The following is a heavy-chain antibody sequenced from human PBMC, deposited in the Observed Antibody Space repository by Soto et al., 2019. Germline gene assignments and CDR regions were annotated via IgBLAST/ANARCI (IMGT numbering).Heavy chain of an antibody. J-gene: IGHJ4*01. CDR3: ARVHVMVVAGSTFDY. D-gene: IGHD6-19*01. V-gene: IGHV4-38-2*02. CDR1: GYSISSGAS. CDR2: IYHGGTT. Sequence: SETLSLTCTVSGYSISSGASWGWIRQPPGKGPEWIASIYHGGTTFYNPSLKSRITISVDTSNNQFSLELTSVTAADTAVYYCARVHVMVVAGSTFDYWGHGTLVTVSS.